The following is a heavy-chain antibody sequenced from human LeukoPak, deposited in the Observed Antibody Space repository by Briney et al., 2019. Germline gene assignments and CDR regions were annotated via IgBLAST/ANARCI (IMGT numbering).Heavy chain of an antibody. D-gene: IGHD6-13*01. CDR3: ARMTQYSGTWYVDY. V-gene: IGHV4-59*01. Sequence: SETLSLTCSVSSGSISGYFWSWIRQPPGRGLEYIGCIYYTGSINYNPSLKSRVTISVDTSKNQFSLNLRSVTAADTAVYYCARMTQYSGTWYVDYWGQGTLVTVSS. CDR1: SGSISGYF. CDR2: IYYTGSI. J-gene: IGHJ4*02.